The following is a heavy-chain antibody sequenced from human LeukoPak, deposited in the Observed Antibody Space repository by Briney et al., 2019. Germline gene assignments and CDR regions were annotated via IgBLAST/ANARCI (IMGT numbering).Heavy chain of an antibody. CDR2: INQSGST. CDR3: ARRRLRYCSGGSCYAGNWFDP. CDR1: GFTFSSYE. V-gene: IGHV4-34*01. D-gene: IGHD2-15*01. Sequence: LRLSCAASGFTFSSYEMNWIRQPPGKGLEWIGEINQSGSTNYNPSLKSRVTISVDTSKNQFSLKLSSVTAADTAVYYCARRRLRYCSGGSCYAGNWFDPWGQGTLVTVSS. J-gene: IGHJ5*02.